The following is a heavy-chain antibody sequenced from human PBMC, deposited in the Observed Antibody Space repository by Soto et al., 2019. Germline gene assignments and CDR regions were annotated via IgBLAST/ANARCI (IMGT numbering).Heavy chain of an antibody. CDR3: ARETFLGDCSSSYYYYGMDV. V-gene: IGHV1-69*13. J-gene: IGHJ6*02. D-gene: IGHD6-6*01. CDR1: GGTFSSYA. Sequence: ASVKVSCKASGGTFSSYAISWVRQAPGQGLEWMGGIIPIFGTANYAQKFQGRVTITADESTSTAYMELSSLRSEDTAVYYCARETFLGDCSSSYYYYGMDVWGQGTTVTVSS. CDR2: IIPIFGTA.